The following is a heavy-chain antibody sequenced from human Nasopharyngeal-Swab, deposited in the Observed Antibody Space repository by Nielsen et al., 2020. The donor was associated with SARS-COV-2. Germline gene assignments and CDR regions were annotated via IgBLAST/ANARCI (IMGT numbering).Heavy chain of an antibody. V-gene: IGHV3-49*04. Sequence: GESLKISCTASGFTFGDYAMSWVRQAPGKGLEWVGFIRSKAYGGTTEYAAPVKGRFTISRDDSKSIAYLQMNSLKTEDTAVYYCTRAEFQLRPDAFDIWGQGTMVTVSS. CDR2: IRSKAYGGTT. CDR1: GFTFGDYA. CDR3: TRAEFQLRPDAFDI. D-gene: IGHD1-26*01. J-gene: IGHJ3*02.